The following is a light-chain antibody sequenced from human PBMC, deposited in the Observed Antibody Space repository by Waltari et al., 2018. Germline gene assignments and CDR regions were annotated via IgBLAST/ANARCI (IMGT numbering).Light chain of an antibody. CDR3: QQANSFPHT. V-gene: IGKV1-12*01. CDR2: SAS. CDR1: QDIRTW. J-gene: IGKJ2*01. Sequence: DIQMTQSPSSVSASIGDRVTMTCRASQDIRTWFAWYQQKPGRAPKLLVYSASSLVFGVPSRFSGSGSGTDFTLTINSVQPEDFGTYYCQQANSFPHTYGQGTNLE.